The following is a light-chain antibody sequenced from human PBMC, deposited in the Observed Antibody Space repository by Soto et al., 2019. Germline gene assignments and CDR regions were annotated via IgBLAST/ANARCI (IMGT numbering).Light chain of an antibody. CDR1: SSDVGSYNL. CDR3: CSYAGSSTLDVV. Sequence: QSALTQPASVSGSPGQSITISCTGTSSDVGSYNLVSWYQQHPGKAPKLMIYEVSKRPSGVSNRFSGSKSGNTASLTISGLQAEDEADYYCCSYAGSSTLDVVFGGGTQLPVL. J-gene: IGLJ2*01. V-gene: IGLV2-23*02. CDR2: EVS.